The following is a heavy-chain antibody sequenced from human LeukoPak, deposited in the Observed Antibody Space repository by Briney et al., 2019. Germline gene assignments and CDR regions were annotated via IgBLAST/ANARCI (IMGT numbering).Heavy chain of an antibody. J-gene: IGHJ6*03. CDR1: GYTFTGYY. V-gene: IGHV1-69*13. D-gene: IGHD1-20*01. Sequence: AASVKVSCKASGYTFTGYYMHWVRQAPGQGLEWMGGIIPIFGTANYAQKFQGRVTITADESTSTAYMELSSLRSEDTAVYYCATLYNWNPGDYYYMDVWGKGTTVTVSS. CDR2: IIPIFGTA. CDR3: ATLYNWNPGDYYYMDV.